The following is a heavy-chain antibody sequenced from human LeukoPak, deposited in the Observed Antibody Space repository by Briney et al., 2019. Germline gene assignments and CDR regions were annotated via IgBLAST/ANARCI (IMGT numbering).Heavy chain of an antibody. Sequence: GGSLRLSCAASGFTFSNYWMSGVRQAPGKGLAWVADIKQDGTQKYYVDSVEGRFTISRDNAKNSLYLQMNSLRVEDTAVYYCARDCGSDCSQAFDIWGQGTMVTVSS. CDR1: GFTFSNYW. CDR2: IKQDGTQK. J-gene: IGHJ3*02. D-gene: IGHD2-21*02. CDR3: ARDCGSDCSQAFDI. V-gene: IGHV3-7*05.